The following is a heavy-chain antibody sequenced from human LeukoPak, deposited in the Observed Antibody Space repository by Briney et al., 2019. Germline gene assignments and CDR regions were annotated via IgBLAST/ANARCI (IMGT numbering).Heavy chain of an antibody. D-gene: IGHD2-2*01. CDR2: ISYEGSNK. J-gene: IGHJ6*02. CDR1: GFTFSSYA. V-gene: IGHV3-30*04. Sequence: SGRSLRPSGAAAGFTFSSYAMHWVRQAPGKGLEWVAVISYEGSNKYYADSVKGRFTISRDNSKTTLYLQMNSLRAEDTAVYYCAAGYCSSTSCREYGMDVWGQGATVTVSS. CDR3: AAGYCSSTSCREYGMDV.